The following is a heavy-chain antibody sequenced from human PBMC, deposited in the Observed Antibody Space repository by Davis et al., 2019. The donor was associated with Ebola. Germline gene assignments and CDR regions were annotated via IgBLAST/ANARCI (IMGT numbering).Heavy chain of an antibody. V-gene: IGHV3-11*06. CDR1: GFSFTDYY. D-gene: IGHD2/OR15-2a*01. J-gene: IGHJ5*01. Sequence: GESLKISCAASGFSFTDYYMTWIRQAPGRGLEWISYISSSGVHASYADSVQGRFVISRDNAKNSLYLQMKSLRIEDTALYYCVKGSLSSSNWFDSWGQGTLVTVSS. CDR3: VKGSLSSSNWFDS. CDR2: ISSSGVHA.